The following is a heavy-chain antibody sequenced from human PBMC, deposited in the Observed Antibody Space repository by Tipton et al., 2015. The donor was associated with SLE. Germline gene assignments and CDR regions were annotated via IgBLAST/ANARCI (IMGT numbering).Heavy chain of an antibody. CDR2: INHSGIT. CDR1: GGSISGSSHY. V-gene: IGHV4-34*01. CDR3: ATSISSSWWGGAAFDI. J-gene: IGHJ3*02. Sequence: TLSLTCSVSGGSISGSSHYWVWIRQPPGKGLEWIGEINHSGITNYKPSLKSRLTTSVDTSKNQFSLKLNSVTAADTAVYYCATSISSSWWGGAAFDIWGQGTMVTVSS. D-gene: IGHD6-13*01.